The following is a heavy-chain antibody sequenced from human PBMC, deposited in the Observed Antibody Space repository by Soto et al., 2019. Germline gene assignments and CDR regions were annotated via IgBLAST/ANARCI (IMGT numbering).Heavy chain of an antibody. V-gene: IGHV4-34*01. D-gene: IGHD2-8*01. J-gene: IGHJ4*02. CDR1: GWAFSGYY. Sequence: ASETLSLTCAVYGWAFSGYYWGWVRPPPGKGLEWIGEINHSGSTNYNPSLKSRVTISVDTSKNQFSLKLSSVTAADTAVYYCARGPRPYCTNGVCYSYQYWGQGTLVTVSS. CDR3: ARGPRPYCTNGVCYSYQY. CDR2: INHSGST.